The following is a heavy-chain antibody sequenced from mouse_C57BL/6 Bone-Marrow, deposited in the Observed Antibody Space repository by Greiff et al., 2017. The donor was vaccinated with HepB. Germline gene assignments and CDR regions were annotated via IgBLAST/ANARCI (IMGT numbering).Heavy chain of an antibody. CDR1: GYTFTSYW. Sequence: QVQLQQPGAELVMPGASVKLSCEASGYTFTSYWMHWVKQRPGQGLEWIGEIDPSDSYTNYNQKFKGKSTLTVDKSSSTAYMQLSSLTSEDSAVYYCAREDYYAMDYWGQGTSVTVSP. CDR2: IDPSDSYT. V-gene: IGHV1-69*01. CDR3: AREDYYAMDY. J-gene: IGHJ4*01.